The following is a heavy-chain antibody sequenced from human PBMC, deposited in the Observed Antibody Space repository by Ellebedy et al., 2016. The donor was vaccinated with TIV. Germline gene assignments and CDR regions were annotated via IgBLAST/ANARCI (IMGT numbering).Heavy chain of an antibody. J-gene: IGHJ4*02. CDR2: VNHSGST. CDR3: ARVRRELLWLAESQYFFDY. V-gene: IGHV4-34*01. Sequence: SETLSLTCAVYGESFSGYYWSWIRQPPGKGLDWIGEVNHSGSTTYNPSLKSRVTISVDTSKNQFSLKLSSVTAADTAVYYCARVRRELLWLAESQYFFDYWGQGTLVTVSS. CDR1: GESFSGYY. D-gene: IGHD3-10*01.